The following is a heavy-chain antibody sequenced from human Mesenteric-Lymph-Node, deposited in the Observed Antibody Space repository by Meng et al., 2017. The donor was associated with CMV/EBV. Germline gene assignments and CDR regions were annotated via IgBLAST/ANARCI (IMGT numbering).Heavy chain of an antibody. J-gene: IGHJ3*02. Sequence: KVSCKGSGYYFTNYWIGWVRQMPGKGLEWMGIIYPDDSDTRYSPSFQGQVTISADKSTSTAYLQWHSLKASDTATYYCVTQTGLGNDAYDIWGQGTMVTVSS. D-gene: IGHD3/OR15-3a*01. CDR1: GYYFTNYW. CDR3: VTQTGLGNDAYDI. V-gene: IGHV5-51*01. CDR2: IYPDDSDT.